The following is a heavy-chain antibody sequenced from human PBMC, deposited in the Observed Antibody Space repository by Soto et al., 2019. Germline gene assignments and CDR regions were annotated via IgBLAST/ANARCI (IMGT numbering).Heavy chain of an antibody. CDR1: GYTFTSYD. J-gene: IGHJ4*02. V-gene: IGHV1-8*01. Sequence: QVQLVQSGAEVKKPGASVKVSCKASGYTFTSYDINWVRQATGQGLEWMGWMNPNSGNTGYAQKCQGRVTMTTNTAISTAYTALSSLRSEDTAVYYCASSCSGWYLYWGQGTLVTVSS. D-gene: IGHD6-19*01. CDR2: MNPNSGNT. CDR3: ASSCSGWYLY.